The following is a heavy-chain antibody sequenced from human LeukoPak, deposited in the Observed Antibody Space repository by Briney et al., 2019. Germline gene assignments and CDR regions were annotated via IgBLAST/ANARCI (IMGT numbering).Heavy chain of an antibody. D-gene: IGHD6-19*01. CDR2: IRYDGSNK. CDR1: GFTFTKYW. J-gene: IGHJ4*02. V-gene: IGHV3-30*02. Sequence: AGDSLRLSCAASGFTFTKYWMTWVRQAPGKGLEWVAFIRYDGSNKYYADSVKGRFTISRDNSKNTLYLQMNSLRAEDTAVYYCAKDRRQWLVQHYFDYWGQGTLVTVSS. CDR3: AKDRRQWLVQHYFDY.